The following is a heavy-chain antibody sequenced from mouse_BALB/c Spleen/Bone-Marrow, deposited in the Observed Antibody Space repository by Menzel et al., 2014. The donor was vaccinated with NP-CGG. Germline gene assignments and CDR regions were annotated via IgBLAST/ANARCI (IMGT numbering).Heavy chain of an antibody. V-gene: IGHV3-1*02. CDR3: AREAGTTARFAY. Sequence: ESGPDLVEPSQSLSLTCTVTGYSIISGYGWHWIRQFPGNKLEWMGYIHYSGYTNYNPSLKSRISITRDTSKNQFFLQLNSVPTEDTATYFCAREAGTTARFAYWGQGTLVTVSA. D-gene: IGHD1-2*01. CDR1: GYSIISGYG. J-gene: IGHJ3*01. CDR2: IHYSGYT.